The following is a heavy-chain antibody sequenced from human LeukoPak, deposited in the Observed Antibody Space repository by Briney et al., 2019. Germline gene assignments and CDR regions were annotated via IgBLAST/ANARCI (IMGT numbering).Heavy chain of an antibody. Sequence: GGSLRLSCAASGFTFSSYAMSWVRQAPVKGLEWVSAISGSGGSTYYADSVKGRFTISRDNSKNTLYLQMNSLRAEDTAVYYCATTMIRLYYFDYWGQGTLVTVSS. CDR3: ATTMIRLYYFDY. D-gene: IGHD3-22*01. J-gene: IGHJ4*02. V-gene: IGHV3-23*01. CDR1: GFTFSSYA. CDR2: ISGSGGST.